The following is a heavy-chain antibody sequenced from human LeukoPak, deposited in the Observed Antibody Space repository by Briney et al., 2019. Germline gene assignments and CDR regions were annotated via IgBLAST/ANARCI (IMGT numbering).Heavy chain of an antibody. D-gene: IGHD3-16*01. CDR1: GFTFSSYA. J-gene: IGHJ5*02. CDR2: ISYDGSNK. CDR3: ASFTGP. Sequence: GGSLRLSCAASGFTFSSYAMHWVRQAPGKGLECVAVISYDGSNKYYADSVKGRFTISRDNSKTTLYLQMNSLRAEDTAVYYCASFTGPWGQGTLVTVSS. V-gene: IGHV3-30-3*01.